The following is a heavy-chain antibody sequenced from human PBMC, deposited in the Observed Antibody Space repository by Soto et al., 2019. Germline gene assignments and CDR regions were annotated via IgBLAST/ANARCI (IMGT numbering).Heavy chain of an antibody. Sequence: LETLSLTCTVSGGSSSGYYWSWIRQPPGKGLEWIGNIYYSGSTNYNPSLKSRVTISVDTSKNQFSLKLSSVTAADTAVYYCARDGGTTVVSRAFDMWGQGTMVTVSS. J-gene: IGHJ3*02. V-gene: IGHV4-59*01. CDR2: IYYSGST. CDR1: GGSSSGYY. CDR3: ARDGGTTVVSRAFDM. D-gene: IGHD4-17*01.